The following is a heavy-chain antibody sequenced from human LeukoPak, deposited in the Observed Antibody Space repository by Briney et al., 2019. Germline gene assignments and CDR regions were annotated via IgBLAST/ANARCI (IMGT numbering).Heavy chain of an antibody. J-gene: IGHJ5*02. V-gene: IGHV4-34*01. CDR3: ARHKIVITMLGVHRWFDP. CDR1: GGSFSGDY. CDR2: NNRSGRA. Sequence: PSETLSLTCAVYGGSFSGDYWSWIRQPPGKGLEWIGDNNRSGRAVYNTSLKSRVIISVDTSKNQFSLKVNSVTAADTAVYYCARHKIVITMLGVHRWFDPWGQGTLVAVSS. D-gene: IGHD3-3*01.